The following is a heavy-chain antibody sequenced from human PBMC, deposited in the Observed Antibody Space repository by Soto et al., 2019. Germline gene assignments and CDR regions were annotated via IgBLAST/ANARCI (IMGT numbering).Heavy chain of an antibody. CDR3: ARDYQYGSGSYYVTFDY. Sequence: GGSLRLSCAASGFTFSSYSMNWVRQAPGKGLEWVSSISSSSSYIYYADSVKGRFTISRDNAKNSLYLQMNSLRAEDTAVYYCARDYQYGSGSYYVTFDYWGQGTLVTVSS. CDR1: GFTFSSYS. D-gene: IGHD3-10*01. V-gene: IGHV3-21*01. J-gene: IGHJ4*02. CDR2: ISSSSSYI.